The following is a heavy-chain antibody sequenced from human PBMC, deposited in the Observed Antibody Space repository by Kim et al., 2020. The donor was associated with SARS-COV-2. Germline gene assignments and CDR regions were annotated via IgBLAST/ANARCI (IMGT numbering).Heavy chain of an antibody. CDR3: AKESRVIGYDSSGYFDY. J-gene: IGHJ4*02. D-gene: IGHD3-22*01. V-gene: IGHV3-23*01. Sequence: KGRFTISRDNSKNTLYRQMNSLRAEDTAVYYCAKESRVIGYDSSGYFDYWGQGTLVTVSS.